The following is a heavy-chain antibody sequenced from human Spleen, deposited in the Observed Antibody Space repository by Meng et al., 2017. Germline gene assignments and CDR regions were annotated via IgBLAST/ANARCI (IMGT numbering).Heavy chain of an antibody. J-gene: IGHJ5*02. V-gene: IGHV3-48*03. CDR3: ARILYYDPGDS. CDR1: GFTFSSYE. D-gene: IGHD3-22*01. Sequence: GGSLRLSCAASGFTFSSYEMNWVRQAPGKGLEWVSYISSSGSTMYYADSVKGRFTISRDNAKNSLYLQMNSLRVEDTAVYYCARILYYDPGDSWGQGTLVTVSS. CDR2: ISSSGSTM.